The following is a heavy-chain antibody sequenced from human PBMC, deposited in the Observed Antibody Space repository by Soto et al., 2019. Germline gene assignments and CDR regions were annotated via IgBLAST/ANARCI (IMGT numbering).Heavy chain of an antibody. J-gene: IGHJ6*02. CDR1: GYTFTGYY. D-gene: IGHD6-13*01. CDR2: INPNSGGT. CDR3: ARDQIRVAAAQNYYYYYGMDV. V-gene: IGHV1-2*04. Sequence: ASVKVSCKASGYTFTGYYMHWVRQAPGQELEWMGWINPNSGGTNYAQKFQGWVTMTRDTSISTAYMELSRLRSDDTAVYYCARDQIRVAAAQNYYYYYGMDVWGQGTTVTVSS.